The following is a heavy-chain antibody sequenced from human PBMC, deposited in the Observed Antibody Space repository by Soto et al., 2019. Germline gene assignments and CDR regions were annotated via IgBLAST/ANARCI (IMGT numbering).Heavy chain of an antibody. D-gene: IGHD1-7*01. Sequence: QVQLVESGGGVVQPGRSLRLSCAASGFTFSSYGMHWVRQAPGKGLEWVAVIWYDGSNKYYADSVKGRFTISRDNSKNTLYLQMNSLRAEDTHVYYCARGKLTFSGFDYWGQGTLVTVSS. CDR2: IWYDGSNK. CDR3: ARGKLTFSGFDY. V-gene: IGHV3-33*01. J-gene: IGHJ4*02. CDR1: GFTFSSYG.